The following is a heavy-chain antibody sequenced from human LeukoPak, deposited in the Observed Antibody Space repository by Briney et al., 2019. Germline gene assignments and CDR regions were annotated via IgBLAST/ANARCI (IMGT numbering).Heavy chain of an antibody. V-gene: IGHV1-69*06. J-gene: IGHJ6*03. CDR2: IIPIFGTA. D-gene: IGHD6-13*01. CDR1: GGTFSSYA. Sequence: SVKVSCKASGGTFSSYAISWVRQAPGQGLEWMGRIIPIFGTANYAQKFQGRVTITADKSTSTAYMELSSLRSEDAAVYYCARDGWAAGHYYMDVWGKGTTVTVSS. CDR3: ARDGWAAGHYYMDV.